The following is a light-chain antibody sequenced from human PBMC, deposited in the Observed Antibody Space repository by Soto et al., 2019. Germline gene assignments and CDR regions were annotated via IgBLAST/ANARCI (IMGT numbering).Light chain of an antibody. V-gene: IGKV1-13*02. CDR2: DAS. CDR1: QGISSA. J-gene: IGKJ3*01. Sequence: AIQLTQSPSSLSASVGDRVTITCRASQGISSALACYQQKPGKAPKLLIYDASSLESGVPSRFSGSGSGTDFTLTISSLQPEDFAVYYCQQYGSSPFTFGPGTKVDIK. CDR3: QQYGSSPFT.